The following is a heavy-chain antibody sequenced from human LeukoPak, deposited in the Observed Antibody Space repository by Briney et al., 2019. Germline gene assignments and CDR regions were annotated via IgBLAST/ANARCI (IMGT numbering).Heavy chain of an antibody. CDR2: ISADNGNT. J-gene: IGHJ2*01. D-gene: IGHD4-17*01. Sequence: ASVKVSCKASGYTFTSYGISWVRQAPGQGLEWMGWISADNGNTNYAQKLQGRVTMTTDTSTSTAYMELRSLRSDDTAVYYCARSEGDYGDYWGYWYFDLWGRGTLVTVSS. V-gene: IGHV1-18*01. CDR1: GYTFTSYG. CDR3: ARSEGDYGDYWGYWYFDL.